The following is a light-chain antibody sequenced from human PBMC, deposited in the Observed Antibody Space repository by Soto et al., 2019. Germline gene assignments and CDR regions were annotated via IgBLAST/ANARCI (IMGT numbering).Light chain of an antibody. CDR2: GAS. J-gene: IGKJ1*01. CDR3: QQYKNGWT. V-gene: IGKV3-15*01. CDR1: QSVSSN. Sequence: EIVMTQSAATLSVSPGERATLSCRASQSVSSNLAWYQQKPGQAPRLLIYGASTRATGIPAKFSGGGSGTEFTLTISSLQSEDFAIYYCQQYKNGWTFGQGTKVDI.